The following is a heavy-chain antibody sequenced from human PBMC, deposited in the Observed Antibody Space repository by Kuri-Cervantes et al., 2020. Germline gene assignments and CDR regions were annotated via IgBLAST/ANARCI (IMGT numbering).Heavy chain of an antibody. CDR3: ARGVYRWLQQLGDYYYYGMDV. J-gene: IGHJ6*02. D-gene: IGHD6-13*01. CDR1: GFTFSAFW. V-gene: IGHV3-74*01. CDR2: INIDGSST. Sequence: LSLTCAASGFTFSAFWMHWVRQVPGKGLVWVSRINIDGSSTTYADSVKGRFTISRDNARNTLYLRMNSLRAEDTAVYYCARGVYRWLQQLGDYYYYGMDVWGQGTTVTVSS.